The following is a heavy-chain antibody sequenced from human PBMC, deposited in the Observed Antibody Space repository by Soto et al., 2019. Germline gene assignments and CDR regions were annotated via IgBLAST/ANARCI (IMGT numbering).Heavy chain of an antibody. V-gene: IGHV3-33*01. CDR1: GFTFSNYG. CDR2: IWNDGSSR. J-gene: IGHJ4*02. CDR3: ARPDIVAAIGGALDC. D-gene: IGHD5-12*01. Sequence: QVQLVESGGGVVQPGRSLRLSCEASGFTFSNYGMHWVRQAPGKGLEWVAVIWNDGSSRYYADSVKGRFTISRDNAKKTLFLQMNNLRAEDTAVYDCARPDIVAAIGGALDCWGQGTLVTVSS.